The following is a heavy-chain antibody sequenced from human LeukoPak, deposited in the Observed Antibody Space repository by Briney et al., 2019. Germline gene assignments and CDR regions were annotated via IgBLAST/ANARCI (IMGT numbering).Heavy chain of an antibody. CDR1: GYPISSGYY. Sequence: TSETLSLTCTVSGYPISSGYYWGWIRQPPGKGLEWIGSIYHSGSTYYNPSLKSRVTISVDTSKNQFSLKLSSVTAADTAVYYCARDYYDSSGYQRYFDYWGQGTLVTVSS. CDR3: ARDYYDSSGYQRYFDY. J-gene: IGHJ4*02. D-gene: IGHD3-22*01. CDR2: IYHSGST. V-gene: IGHV4-38-2*02.